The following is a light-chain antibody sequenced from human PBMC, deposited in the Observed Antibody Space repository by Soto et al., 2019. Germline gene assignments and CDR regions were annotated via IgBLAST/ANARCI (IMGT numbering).Light chain of an antibody. CDR2: DAS. J-gene: IGKJ5*01. CDR3: QQRSNWPPIT. Sequence: EIVLTQSPAALSLSPGERATLSCRASQSVSNNFAWYQQKPGQGPRLLIYDASNGATGIPARFSGSGSGTDFTLPISSREPEDFAVYYCQQRSNWPPITFDQAKRLAI. CDR1: QSVSNN. V-gene: IGKV3-11*01.